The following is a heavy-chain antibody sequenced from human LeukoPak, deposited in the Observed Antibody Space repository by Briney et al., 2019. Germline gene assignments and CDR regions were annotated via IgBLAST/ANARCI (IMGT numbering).Heavy chain of an antibody. V-gene: IGHV4-34*01. D-gene: IGHD6-13*01. J-gene: IGHJ4*02. CDR2: INHSGST. Sequence: SGTLSLTCAVYGGSFSGYYWSWIRQPPGKGLGWIGEINHSGSTNYNPSLKSRVTISVDTSKNQFSLKLSSVTAADTAVYYCARGKYSSSWQYWGQGTLVTVSS. CDR3: ARGKYSSSWQY. CDR1: GGSFSGYY.